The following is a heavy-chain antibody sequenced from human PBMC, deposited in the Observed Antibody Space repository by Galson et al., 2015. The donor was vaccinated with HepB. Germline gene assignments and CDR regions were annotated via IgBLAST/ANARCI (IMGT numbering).Heavy chain of an antibody. CDR3: ARETGGGYRDGSYSYYGADV. CDR1: GFTFSTYT. CDR2: ITSSGKYV. Sequence: SLRLSCAASGFTFSTYTTNWVRQAPGKGLEWVSAITSSGKYVYYADSVKGRFTISRDNAKKSLFLQMNSLRVEDTSIYYCARETGGGYRDGSYSYYGADVWGQGTTVTVSS. D-gene: IGHD5-18*01. V-gene: IGHV3-21*01. J-gene: IGHJ6*02.